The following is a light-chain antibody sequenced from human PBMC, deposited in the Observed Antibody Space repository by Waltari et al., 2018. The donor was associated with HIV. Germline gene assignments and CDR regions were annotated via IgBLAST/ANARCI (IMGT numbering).Light chain of an antibody. V-gene: IGLV2-14*01. CDR2: EVS. CDR3: SSYPSSTTLV. J-gene: IGLJ2*01. Sequence: QSALTQPASVSGSPGQSITISCTGTSSDVGGYNYVSCYQQHPGKAPKLMIYEVSNRPSAVSLLFSGSSSHNTAPLTISGLQAEDDADYYCSSYPSSTTLVFGGGTNLTVL. CDR1: SSDVGGYNY.